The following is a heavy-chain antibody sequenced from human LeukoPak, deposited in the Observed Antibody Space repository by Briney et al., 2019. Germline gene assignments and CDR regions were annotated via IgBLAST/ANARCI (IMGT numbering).Heavy chain of an antibody. J-gene: IGHJ4*02. CDR1: GFTFSSYA. D-gene: IGHD2-2*01. CDR3: ARVTRQGYCSSTSCYELDY. CDR2: ISYDGSNK. V-gene: IGHV3-30*04. Sequence: GRSLRLSCAASGFTFSSYAMHWVRQAPGKGLEGVAVISYDGSNKYYADSVKGRFTISRDNSKNTLYLQMNSLRAEDTAVYYCARVTRQGYCSSTSCYELDYWGQGTLVTVSS.